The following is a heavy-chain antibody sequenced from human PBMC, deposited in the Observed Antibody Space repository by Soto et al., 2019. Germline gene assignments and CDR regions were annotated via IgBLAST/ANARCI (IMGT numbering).Heavy chain of an antibody. CDR2: ISGSGGSA. Sequence: GGALRLSCAASGFTFRSCAMNWVRQAPEKGLEWVSTISGSGGSAYYADSVKGRFTISKDNSKNTLYLQMNSLRAEDTAVYFCAKEYSNGWYFFDYWGQGTLVTVSS. J-gene: IGHJ4*02. CDR1: GFTFRSCA. CDR3: AKEYSNGWYFFDY. V-gene: IGHV3-23*01. D-gene: IGHD6-19*01.